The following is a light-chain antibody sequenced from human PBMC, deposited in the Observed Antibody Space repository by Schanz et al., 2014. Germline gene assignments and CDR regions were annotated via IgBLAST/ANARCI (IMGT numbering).Light chain of an antibody. CDR2: EVS. CDR3: FSYAGSGLYV. J-gene: IGLJ1*01. CDR1: SSDVGGYNY. Sequence: QSALTQPPSASGSPGQSITISCTGTSSDVGGYNYVSWYQQHPGKVPKLLIFEVSQRPSGVPDRFSGSKSGNTASLTVSGLQAEDEADYYCFSYAGSGLYVFGTGTKLTVL. V-gene: IGLV2-8*01.